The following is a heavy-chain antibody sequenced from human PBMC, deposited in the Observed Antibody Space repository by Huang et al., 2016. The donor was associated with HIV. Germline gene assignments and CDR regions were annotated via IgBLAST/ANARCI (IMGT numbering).Heavy chain of an antibody. J-gene: IGHJ4*02. CDR2: IRGYNGNT. V-gene: IGHV1-18*04. D-gene: IGHD1-26*01. CDR1: GNTFSGYG. CDR3: ARDRRPYSGSYLGY. Sequence: QVQLVQSGAEVKKPGASVKVSCKASGNTFSGYGISWVRQAPGQGLEWMGWIRGYNGNTNYVENLQGRGTMTTDTATSTAYMELRSLRSDDTAVYYCARDRRPYSGSYLGYWGQGTLVTVSS.